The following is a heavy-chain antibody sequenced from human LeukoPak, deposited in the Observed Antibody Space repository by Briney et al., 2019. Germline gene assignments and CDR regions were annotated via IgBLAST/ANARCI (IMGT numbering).Heavy chain of an antibody. J-gene: IGHJ4*02. V-gene: IGHV3-13*01. CDR3: PRDRSYGVNYYDY. CDR2: ISTAGDT. CDR1: GFTFSSYD. Sequence: GGSLRLSCAASGFTFSSYDMHWVRQATGKGLEWVSPISTAGDTYYPGSVKGRFTISRDNSKNTLYLQMNSLRAEDTAVYYCPRDRSYGVNYYDYWGQGTLVTVSS. D-gene: IGHD2-8*01.